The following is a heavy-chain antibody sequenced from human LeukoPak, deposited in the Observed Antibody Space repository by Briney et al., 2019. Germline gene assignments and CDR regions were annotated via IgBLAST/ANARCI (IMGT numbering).Heavy chain of an antibody. Sequence: SETLSLTCTASGGSISSYYWSWIRQPPGKGLEWIGDIYYSGSTNYNPSIKSRVTISVDTSKNQFSLRLSSVTAADTAVYYSARLASGSYGPLTPFDYWGQGTLVTVSS. CDR1: GGSISSYY. D-gene: IGHD1-26*01. CDR3: ARLASGSYGPLTPFDY. V-gene: IGHV4-59*08. J-gene: IGHJ4*02. CDR2: IYYSGST.